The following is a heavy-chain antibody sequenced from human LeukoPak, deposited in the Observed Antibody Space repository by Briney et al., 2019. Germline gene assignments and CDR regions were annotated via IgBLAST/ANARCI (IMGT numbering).Heavy chain of an antibody. J-gene: IGHJ6*03. Sequence: KPSETLSLTCAVSGYSISSGYYWGWIRQPPGKGLEWIGSIYHSGSTYYNPSLKSRVTISVDTSKNQFSLKLSSVTAADTAVYYCARQGGYSGYDDPHYYYYMDVWGKGTTVTVSS. CDR1: GYSISSGYY. V-gene: IGHV4-38-2*01. D-gene: IGHD5-12*01. CDR2: IYHSGST. CDR3: ARQGGYSGYDDPHYYYYMDV.